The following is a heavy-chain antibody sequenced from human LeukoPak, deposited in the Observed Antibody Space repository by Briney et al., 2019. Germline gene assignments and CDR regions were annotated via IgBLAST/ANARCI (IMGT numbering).Heavy chain of an antibody. V-gene: IGHV4-4*02. CDR3: ARHPSSGWYHYYYYYMDV. CDR2: IYHSGTT. Sequence: SETLSLTCAVSGASISSSYWWSWVRQPPGKGLEWIGEIYHSGTTNYNPSLKSRVTISVDKSKNQFSLKLSSVTAADTAVYYCARHPSSGWYHYYYYYMDVWGKGTTVTISS. D-gene: IGHD6-19*01. J-gene: IGHJ6*03. CDR1: GASISSSYW.